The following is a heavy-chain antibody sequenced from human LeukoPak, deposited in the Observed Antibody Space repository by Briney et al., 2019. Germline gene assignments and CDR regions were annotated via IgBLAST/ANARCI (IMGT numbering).Heavy chain of an antibody. D-gene: IGHD3-10*01. CDR3: ARDQEIRGYTYNWFDP. CDR2: INPNSGGT. V-gene: IGHV1-2*02. J-gene: IGHJ5*02. Sequence: GASVKVSCKASGYTFTGYYVHWVRQAPGQGLEWMGWINPNSGGTNYAQKFQGRVTMTRDTSISTAYMELSSLRSDDTAVYYCARDQEIRGYTYNWFDPWGQGTLVTVSS. CDR1: GYTFTGYY.